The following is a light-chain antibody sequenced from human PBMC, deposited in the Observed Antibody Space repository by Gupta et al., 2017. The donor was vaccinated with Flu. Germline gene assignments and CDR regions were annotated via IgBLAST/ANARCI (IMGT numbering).Light chain of an antibody. CDR2: YDT. CDR3: CSSEAPNNNWV. Sequence: GSSSDVGVYERAFWYQHQHPGKHTKLIIFYDTKRPTGVSGRFSSSTSANTASSPTTDLQAEDEADDYCCSSEAPNNNWVFGGGNKLTV. V-gene: IGLV2-23*01. CDR1: SSDVGVYER. J-gene: IGLJ3*02.